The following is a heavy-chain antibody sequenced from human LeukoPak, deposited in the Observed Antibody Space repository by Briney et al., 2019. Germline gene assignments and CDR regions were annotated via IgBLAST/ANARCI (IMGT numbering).Heavy chain of an antibody. CDR3: ARVYGSGSMGDPFIDY. CDR2: IYSSGST. D-gene: IGHD3-10*01. CDR1: GDSISSARNY. J-gene: IGHJ4*02. V-gene: IGHV4-39*07. Sequence: SETLSLTCSVSGDSISSARNYWGWIRQSPGKGLEWLASIYSSGSTHSNPSLKSRVSISIDTSKNQFSLKLSSVTAADTAVYYCARVYGSGSMGDPFIDYWGQGTLVTVSS.